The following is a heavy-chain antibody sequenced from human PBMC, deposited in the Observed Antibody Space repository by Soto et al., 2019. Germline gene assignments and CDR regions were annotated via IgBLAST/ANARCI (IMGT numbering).Heavy chain of an antibody. J-gene: IGHJ4*02. V-gene: IGHV3-73*01. Sequence: PGGSLRLSCAASGFTFSGSAMHWVRQASGKGLEWVGRIRSKANSYATAYAASVKGRFTISRDDSKNTAYLQMNSPKTEDTAVYYCTRTGGRLGESSLFPQVVDPEPRTMWNCGQGTLLTVSS. CDR2: IRSKANSYAT. CDR1: GFTFSGSA. D-gene: IGHD3-16*02. CDR3: TRTGGRLGESSLFPQVVDPEPRTMWN.